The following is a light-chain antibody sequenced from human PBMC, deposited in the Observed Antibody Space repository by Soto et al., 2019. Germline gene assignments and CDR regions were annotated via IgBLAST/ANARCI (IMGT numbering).Light chain of an antibody. J-gene: IGKJ4*01. Sequence: EIVMTPSPATLSVSPGERATLSCRASQSVSSNLAWYQQKPGQAPRLLIYGASTRATGIPARFSGSGSGTEFTLTISGLQSEDFAVYYCQQYHNWPPLTFGGGTKVDI. CDR2: GAS. CDR3: QQYHNWPPLT. CDR1: QSVSSN. V-gene: IGKV3D-15*01.